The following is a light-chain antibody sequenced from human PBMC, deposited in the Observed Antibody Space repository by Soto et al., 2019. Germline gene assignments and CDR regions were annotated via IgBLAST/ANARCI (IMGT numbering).Light chain of an antibody. CDR3: NSYTGSSTFV. V-gene: IGLV2-14*01. CDR2: DVS. Sequence: QSALTQPASVSGSPGQSITISCTGTSSDVGSYNYVSWYQQHPGKAPKLMIYDVSNRPSGVSNRFSGSKSGNTASLTISELQAEDEADYYCNSYTGSSTFVFGTGTKLTVL. J-gene: IGLJ1*01. CDR1: SSDVGSYNY.